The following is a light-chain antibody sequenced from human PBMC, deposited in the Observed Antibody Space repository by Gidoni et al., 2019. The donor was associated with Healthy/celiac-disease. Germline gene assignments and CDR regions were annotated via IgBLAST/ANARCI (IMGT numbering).Light chain of an antibody. Sequence: DIVMTPSPASLAVSLGERATFNCKSSQSVLYSSNNKNYLAWYQQKPGQPPKLLIYWASTRESGVPDRFSGSGSGTDFTLTISSLQAEDVAVYYCQQYYSTPDTFGQGTKLEIK. CDR2: WAS. J-gene: IGKJ2*01. CDR1: QSVLYSSNNKNY. V-gene: IGKV4-1*01. CDR3: QQYYSTPDT.